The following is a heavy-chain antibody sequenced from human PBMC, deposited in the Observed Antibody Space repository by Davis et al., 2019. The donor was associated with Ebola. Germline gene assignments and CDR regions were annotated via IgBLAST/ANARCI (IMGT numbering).Heavy chain of an antibody. D-gene: IGHD2-15*01. Sequence: SVKVSCKASGVTFSSYAISWVRQAPGLGLEWMGGIIPLSGSADYAQKFQDRVTVTADGFTTTVHMELSSLGSEDTAVYYCARAGYCSGAGCSTLLDFQYGMDVWGQGTTVIVSS. CDR2: IIPLSGSA. J-gene: IGHJ6*02. CDR3: ARAGYCSGAGCSTLLDFQYGMDV. CDR1: GVTFSSYA. V-gene: IGHV1-69*13.